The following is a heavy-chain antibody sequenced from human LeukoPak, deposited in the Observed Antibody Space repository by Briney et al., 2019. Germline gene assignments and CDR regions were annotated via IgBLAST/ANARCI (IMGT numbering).Heavy chain of an antibody. Sequence: SETLSLTCTVSGGSISSSSYYWGWIRQPPGKGLEWIGSIYYSGSTNYNPSLKSRVTISVDTSKNQFSLKLSSVTAADTAVYYCARGVAAAGTSRYYFDYWGQGTLVTVSS. V-gene: IGHV4-39*07. D-gene: IGHD6-13*01. CDR1: GGSISSSSYY. CDR3: ARGVAAAGTSRYYFDY. CDR2: IYYSGST. J-gene: IGHJ4*02.